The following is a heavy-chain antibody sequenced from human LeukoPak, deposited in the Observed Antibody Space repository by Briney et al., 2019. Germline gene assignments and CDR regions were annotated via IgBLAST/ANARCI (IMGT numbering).Heavy chain of an antibody. J-gene: IGHJ4*02. CDR3: AKDQGGLLLDY. Sequence: GWSLRLSCAASGFTFSSYGMHWVRQAPGKGLEWVAFIRYDGNNQYYADSVKGRFTVSRDNSKNTLYLRMNSLRAEDTAVYYCAKDQGGLLLDYWDQGTLVTVSS. V-gene: IGHV3-30*02. CDR2: IRYDGNNQ. CDR1: GFTFSSYG. D-gene: IGHD2-21*01.